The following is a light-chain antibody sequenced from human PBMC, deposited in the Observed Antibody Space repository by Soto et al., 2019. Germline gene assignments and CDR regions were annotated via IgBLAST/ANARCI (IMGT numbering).Light chain of an antibody. Sequence: DIQMIQSPSSLSASIGDRVTITCRASQVISNYLAWYQQKPGKVPHLLISGAFTLQSGVPSRFSGDGSGTYFTRTISSLQAEDAATYYCQQYGTAPQTFGQGTKVEI. J-gene: IGKJ1*01. V-gene: IGKV1-27*01. CDR3: QQYGTAPQT. CDR1: QVISNY. CDR2: GAF.